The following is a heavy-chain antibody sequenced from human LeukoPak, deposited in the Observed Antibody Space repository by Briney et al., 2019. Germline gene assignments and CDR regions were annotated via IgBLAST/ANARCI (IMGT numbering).Heavy chain of an antibody. CDR2: VNTDGDST. CDR1: GFDFSDYW. J-gene: IGHJ3*02. Sequence: LAGGFLRLSCAASGFDFSDYWMHWVRQAPAKGPVWVSCVNTDGDSTIYADFVEGRFTISRDNAKNTLYLRMRTLRAEDTAVYYCARTRGNAFDIWGLGTLVTVSS. V-gene: IGHV3-74*01. CDR3: ARTRGNAFDI. D-gene: IGHD3-10*01.